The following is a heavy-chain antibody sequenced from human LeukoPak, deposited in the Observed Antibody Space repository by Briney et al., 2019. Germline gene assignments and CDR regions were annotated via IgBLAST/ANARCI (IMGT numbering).Heavy chain of an antibody. CDR3: ASPRTDDYYYYGMDV. CDR1: GYTLTELS. J-gene: IGHJ6*02. Sequence: ASVKVSCKVSGYTLTELSMHWVRQAPGKGLEWMGGFDPEDGETIYAQKFQGRVTITADESTSTAYMELSSLRSEDTAVYYCASPRTDDYYYYGMDVWGQGTTVTVSS. CDR2: FDPEDGET. D-gene: IGHD3-16*01. V-gene: IGHV1-24*01.